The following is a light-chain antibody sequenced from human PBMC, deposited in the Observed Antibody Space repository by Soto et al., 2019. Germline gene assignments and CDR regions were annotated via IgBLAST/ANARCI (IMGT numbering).Light chain of an antibody. V-gene: IGLV2-14*01. Sequence: QSVLTQPASLSGSPGQSITISCTGTSSDVGGYNYVSWYQQYPGKAPKFMIYDVSNRPSGVSNRFSGSKSGNTASLTISGLQAEDEADYYCSSYTSSSTQVFGTGTKVTVL. J-gene: IGLJ1*01. CDR2: DVS. CDR3: SSYTSSSTQV. CDR1: SSDVGGYNY.